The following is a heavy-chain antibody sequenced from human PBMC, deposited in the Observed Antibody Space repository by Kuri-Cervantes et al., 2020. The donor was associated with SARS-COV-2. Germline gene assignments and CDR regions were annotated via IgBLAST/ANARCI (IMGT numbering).Heavy chain of an antibody. Sequence: GGSLRLSCAASGFTFSSYEMNWVRQAPGKGLEWVSYISSSGSTIYYADSVKGRFTISRDNAKNMLFLQMNSLRAEDTAVYYCVRDGGHWNFDYWGQGTLVTVSS. V-gene: IGHV3-48*03. CDR1: GFTFSSYE. CDR3: VRDGGHWNFDY. J-gene: IGHJ4*02. CDR2: ISSSGSTI. D-gene: IGHD1-1*01.